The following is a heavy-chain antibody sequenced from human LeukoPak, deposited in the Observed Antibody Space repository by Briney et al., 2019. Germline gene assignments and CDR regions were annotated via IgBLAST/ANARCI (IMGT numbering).Heavy chain of an antibody. CDR2: IYYSGST. CDR3: ATHILVSYYYDSSASNWFDP. V-gene: IGHV4-59*08. D-gene: IGHD3-22*01. CDR1: GGSISSYY. J-gene: IGHJ5*02. Sequence: PSETLSLTCTVSGGSISSYYWRWIRQPPGKGVEGIGYIYYSGSTNYNPSLKSRVTISVDKCKNQFSLKVRAVSAEGTGGYYCATHILVSYYYDSSASNWFDPWGQGTLVTVSS.